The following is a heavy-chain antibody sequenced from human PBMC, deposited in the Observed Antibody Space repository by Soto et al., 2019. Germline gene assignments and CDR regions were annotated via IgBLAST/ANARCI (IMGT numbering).Heavy chain of an antibody. CDR1: GFSLTTSGVG. J-gene: IGHJ4*02. CDR3: AHRVLRTVFGLVTTTAIFFDF. V-gene: IGHV2-5*02. CDR2: IYWDDDK. Sequence: QITLNESGPTVVRPTETLTLTCRFSGFSLTTSGVGVGWIRQSPGKAPEWLALIYWDDDKRYSAALKSRITITKHTSKNQVVLTVSDLDPTDTATYYCAHRVLRTVFGLVTTTAIFFDFWGQGTPVAVSS. D-gene: IGHD3-3*01.